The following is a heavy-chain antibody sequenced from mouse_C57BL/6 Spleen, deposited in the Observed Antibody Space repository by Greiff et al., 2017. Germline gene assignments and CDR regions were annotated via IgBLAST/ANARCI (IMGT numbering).Heavy chain of an antibody. J-gene: IGHJ4*01. V-gene: IGHV5-4*01. D-gene: IGHD1-1*01. CDR3: AREYYYGSRDAMDY. CDR1: GFTFSSYA. Sequence: EVQLVESGGGLVKPGGSLKLSCAASGFTFSSYAMSWVRQTPEKRLEWVATISDGGSYTYYPDNVKGRFTISRDNAKNNLYLQMSHLKSEDTAMYYCAREYYYGSRDAMDYWGQGTSVTVSS. CDR2: ISDGGSYT.